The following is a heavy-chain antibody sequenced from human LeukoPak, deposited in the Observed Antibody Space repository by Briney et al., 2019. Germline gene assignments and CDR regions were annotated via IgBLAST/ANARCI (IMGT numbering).Heavy chain of an antibody. Sequence: GSLRLSCTTPKFNFHTYGLTWVRQVPGKELEWVSSISGSGGSTQYAASVQGRFTISRDNSKNTLYLQMNSLRAEDTAVYYCAKDPNGDYIGAFDIWGQGTMVTVSS. CDR3: AKDPNGDYIGAFDI. V-gene: IGHV3-23*01. D-gene: IGHD4-17*01. CDR2: ISGSGGST. CDR1: KFNFHTYG. J-gene: IGHJ3*02.